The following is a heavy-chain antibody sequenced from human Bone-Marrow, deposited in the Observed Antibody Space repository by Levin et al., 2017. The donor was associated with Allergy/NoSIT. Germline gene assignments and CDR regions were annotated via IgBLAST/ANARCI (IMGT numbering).Heavy chain of an antibody. D-gene: IGHD3-16*01. Sequence: ASVKVSCRTSGYTFIDYYIHWVRQAPGQGLEWMGWINPDSGVTSYAQNFQGRVTVTRDKSSTTVYMELIRLRSDDTALYFCARGRMITYRGFITGRLDPWGQGTLVTVSS. V-gene: IGHV1-2*02. CDR2: INPDSGVT. J-gene: IGHJ5*02. CDR1: GYTFIDYY. CDR3: ARGRMITYRGFITGRLDP.